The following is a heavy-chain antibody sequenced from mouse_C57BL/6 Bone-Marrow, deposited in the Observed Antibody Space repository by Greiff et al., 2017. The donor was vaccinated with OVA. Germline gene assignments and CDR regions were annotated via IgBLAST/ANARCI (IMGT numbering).Heavy chain of an antibody. CDR3: ARRRYYYGSSYVGY. D-gene: IGHD1-1*01. V-gene: IGHV1-85*01. CDR2: IYPRDGST. J-gene: IGHJ2*01. CDR1: GYTFTSYD. Sequence: QVQLQQSGPELVKPGASVKLSCKASGYTFTSYDINWVKQRPGQGLEWIGWIYPRDGSTKYNEKFKGKATLTVDTSSSTAYMELHSLTSEDSAVYFCARRRYYYGSSYVGYWGQGTTLTVSS.